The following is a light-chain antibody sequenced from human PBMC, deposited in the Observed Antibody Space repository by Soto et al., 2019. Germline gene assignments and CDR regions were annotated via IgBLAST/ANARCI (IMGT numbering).Light chain of an antibody. J-gene: IGKJ4*01. V-gene: IGKV3-11*01. CDR2: DAS. CDR3: QQRSQWPPLS. CDR1: QSISNY. Sequence: EIVLTQSPGTLSLSPGERATLSCRASQSISNYLAWYKHKPGQAPRLLISDASKRASGVPATYSGSGSGTDFTLAISSLGPEDFTVYYCQQRSQWPPLSCGGGTTVEIK.